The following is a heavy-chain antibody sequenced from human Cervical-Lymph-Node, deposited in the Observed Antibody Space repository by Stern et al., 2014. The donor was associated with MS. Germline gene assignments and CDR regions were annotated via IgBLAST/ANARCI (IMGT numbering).Heavy chain of an antibody. V-gene: IGHV3-30*01. D-gene: IGHD3-10*01. Sequence: VQLVESGGGVVQPGRSLRLSCAASGFTFSTYAMSWVRQAPVKGLEWVAITSYDGSNQYYADSVKGRFTISRDNSNNTLYLQLNSLRPEDTAIYYCARTSLRKVRGVEYHNGLDVWGQGTTVTVSS. CDR3: ARTSLRKVRGVEYHNGLDV. J-gene: IGHJ6*02. CDR2: TSYDGSNQ. CDR1: GFTFSTYA.